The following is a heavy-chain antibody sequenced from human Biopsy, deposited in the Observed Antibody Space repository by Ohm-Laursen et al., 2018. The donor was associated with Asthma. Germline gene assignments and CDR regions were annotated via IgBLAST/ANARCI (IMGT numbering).Heavy chain of an antibody. Sequence: SVKVSCNASGVALSGYTFEWVRQARGLGLEWIAGIGFASGGTNYAQNFQDRLTVTRDMSAGSVSMELRGLSSTDTAVYYCAAGRTSLQGESLIWGQGTLVSVSS. J-gene: IGHJ4*01. V-gene: IGHV1-58*01. D-gene: IGHD2/OR15-2a*01. CDR1: GVALSGYT. CDR2: IGFASGGT. CDR3: AAGRTSLQGESLI.